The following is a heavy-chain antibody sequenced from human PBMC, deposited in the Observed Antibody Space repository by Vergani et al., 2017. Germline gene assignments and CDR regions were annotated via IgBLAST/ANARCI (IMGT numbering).Heavy chain of an antibody. Sequence: QVQLVQSGAEVKKPGASVKVSCKASGYTFTSYDINWVRQATGQGLEWMGWMNPNSGNTGYAQKFQGRVTMTRNTSISTAYMELSSLRSEDTAVYYCARASDCSSTSCSNWYFDLWGRGTLVTVSS. V-gene: IGHV1-8*01. CDR3: ARASDCSSTSCSNWYFDL. CDR2: MNPNSGNT. CDR1: GYTFTSYD. J-gene: IGHJ2*01. D-gene: IGHD2-2*01.